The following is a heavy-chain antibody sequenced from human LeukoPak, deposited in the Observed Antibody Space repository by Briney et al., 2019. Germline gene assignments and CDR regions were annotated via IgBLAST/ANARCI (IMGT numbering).Heavy chain of an antibody. CDR1: GFTFSSYS. Sequence: PGGSLRLSCAASGFTFSSYSMNWVRQAPGKGLEWVSYISSSSSTIYYADSVKGRFTISRDNAKNSLYLQMNSLRAEDTAVYYCAREAAAAGTGYWGQGTLVTVSS. J-gene: IGHJ4*02. CDR3: AREAAAAGTGY. V-gene: IGHV3-48*04. CDR2: ISSSSSTI. D-gene: IGHD6-13*01.